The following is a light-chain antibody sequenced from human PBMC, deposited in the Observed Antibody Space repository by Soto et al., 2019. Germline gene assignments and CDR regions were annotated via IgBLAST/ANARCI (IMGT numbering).Light chain of an antibody. J-gene: IGLJ3*02. CDR3: CSYTTRRTRV. Sequence: QSALTQPASVSGSPGQSITISCTGTSSDVGGYNYVSWYQHHPGKAPKLMIFDVSHRPSGVSNRFSGSKSGKTASQTISGLQADDEAAYYCCSYTTRRTRVFGGGTQLTVL. V-gene: IGLV2-14*03. CDR1: SSDVGGYNY. CDR2: DVS.